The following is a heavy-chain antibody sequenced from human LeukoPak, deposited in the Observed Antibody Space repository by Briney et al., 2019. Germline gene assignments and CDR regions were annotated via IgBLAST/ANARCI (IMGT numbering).Heavy chain of an antibody. CDR3: ATNRGSTPWD. CDR1: GGSISSGDYY. V-gene: IGHV4-31*03. D-gene: IGHD1-26*01. CDR2: IYYSGST. Sequence: SETLSLTCTVSGGSISSGDYYWSWIRQHPGKGLEWIGYIYYSGSTYYNPSLKSRVTISVDTSKNQLSLKLSSVTAADTAVYYCATNRGSTPWDWGQGTLVTVSS. J-gene: IGHJ4*02.